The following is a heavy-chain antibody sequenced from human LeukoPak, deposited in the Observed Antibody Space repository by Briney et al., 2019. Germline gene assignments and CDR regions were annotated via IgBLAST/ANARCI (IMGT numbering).Heavy chain of an antibody. Sequence: GESLKISCKGSGYSFTSDWIGWVRQMPGKGLGWMGIIYPGDSDTKYSPSFQGQVTISADKSISTAYLQWSSLKASDTAMYYCARPYSSGWSHLGYWGQGTLVTISS. CDR2: IYPGDSDT. CDR1: GYSFTSDW. J-gene: IGHJ4*02. CDR3: ARPYSSGWSHLGY. D-gene: IGHD6-19*01. V-gene: IGHV5-51*01.